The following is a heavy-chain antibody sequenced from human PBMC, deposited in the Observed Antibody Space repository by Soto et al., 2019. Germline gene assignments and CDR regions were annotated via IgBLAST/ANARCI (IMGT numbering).Heavy chain of an antibody. Sequence: PGGSLRLSCAASGFTFSSYAMSWVRQAPGKGLEWVSAISGSGGSTYYADSVKGRFTISRDNSKNTLYLQMNSLRAEDTAIYYCAKDTRGVPAMIFDYWGQGTLVTVSS. CDR2: ISGSGGST. V-gene: IGHV3-23*01. J-gene: IGHJ4*02. CDR3: AKDTRGVPAMIFDY. D-gene: IGHD2-2*01. CDR1: GFTFSSYA.